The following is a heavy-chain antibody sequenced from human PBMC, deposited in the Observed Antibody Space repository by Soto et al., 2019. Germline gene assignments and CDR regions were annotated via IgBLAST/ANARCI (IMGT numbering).Heavy chain of an antibody. CDR2: MDPDSGKT. D-gene: IGHD3-3*01. CDR1: GYTFTSHK. V-gene: IGHV1-8*01. CDR3: ARQHYDYWGGFNWFDP. Sequence: QVQLVQSGAEVTKPGASVKVSCKASGYTFTSHKINWVRQATGQGLEWMGWMDPDSGKTAYVQKFQGRVTMTRNTSIGTAYMELNSLRSEDTAMYYCARQHYDYWGGFNWFDPWGQGTLVNVSS. J-gene: IGHJ5*02.